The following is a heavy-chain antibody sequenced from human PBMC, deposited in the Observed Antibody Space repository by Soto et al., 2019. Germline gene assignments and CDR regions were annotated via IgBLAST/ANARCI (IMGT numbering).Heavy chain of an antibody. J-gene: IGHJ4*02. CDR3: ARSGFCSGGSCYEKDFDY. CDR2: IIPILGIA. Sequence: QVQLVQSGAEVQKPGSSVKVSCKASGGTFSSYTISWVRQAPGQGLEWMGRIIPILGIANYAQKFQGRVTITADKSTSTAYMELSSLRSEDTAVYYCARSGFCSGGSCYEKDFDYWGQGTLVTVSS. V-gene: IGHV1-69*02. D-gene: IGHD2-15*01. CDR1: GGTFSSYT.